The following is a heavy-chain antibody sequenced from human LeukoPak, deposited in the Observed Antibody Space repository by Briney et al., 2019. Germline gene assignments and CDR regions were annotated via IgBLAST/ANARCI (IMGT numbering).Heavy chain of an antibody. CDR3: ARGWFDAPNRFDP. V-gene: IGHV4-38-2*02. CDR1: GYSISSGYY. Sequence: SETLSLTCTVSGYSISSGYYWGCIRQPPGKGLEWIGSVSHSGSTYYKPSLKSRVTISIDTSKNQFSLKLSSVTASDTAVYYCARGWFDAPNRFDPWGQGTLVTVSS. J-gene: IGHJ5*02. D-gene: IGHD2-15*01. CDR2: VSHSGST.